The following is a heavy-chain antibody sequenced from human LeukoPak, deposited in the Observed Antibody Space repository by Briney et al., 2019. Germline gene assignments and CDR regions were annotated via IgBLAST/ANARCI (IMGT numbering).Heavy chain of an antibody. CDR3: ASTGSPTGHWFDP. D-gene: IGHD1-14*01. CDR2: ISYDGSNK. J-gene: IGHJ5*02. CDR1: GFTFSSYA. Sequence: GRSLRLSCAASGFTFSSYAMHWVRQAPGKGLEWVAVISYDGSNKYYADSVKGRFTISRDNSKNTLYLQMNSLRAEDTAVYYCASTGSPTGHWFDPWGQGTLVTVSS. V-gene: IGHV3-30-3*01.